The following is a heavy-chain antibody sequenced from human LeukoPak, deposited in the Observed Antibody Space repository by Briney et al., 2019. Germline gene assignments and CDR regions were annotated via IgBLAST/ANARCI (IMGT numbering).Heavy chain of an antibody. Sequence: ASVKVSCKTSGGTFSSYAITWVRQAPGQGLERMGGIIPIFGTANYSQKFQGRVTITADESTSTAYMELSSLRSEDTAVYYCARDQLRMIGHFDYWGQGTLVTVSS. CDR1: GGTFSSYA. CDR2: IIPIFGTA. D-gene: IGHD3-16*01. J-gene: IGHJ4*02. CDR3: ARDQLRMIGHFDY. V-gene: IGHV1-69*13.